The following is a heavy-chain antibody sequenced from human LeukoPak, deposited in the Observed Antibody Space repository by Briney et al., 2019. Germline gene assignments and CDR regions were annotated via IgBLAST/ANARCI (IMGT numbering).Heavy chain of an antibody. CDR3: ARGGYSGYDYKAVDY. V-gene: IGHV4-59*01. J-gene: IGHJ4*02. CDR1: GGSISSYY. D-gene: IGHD5-12*01. CDR2: IYYSGST. Sequence: PSETLSLTCTVSGGSISSYYWSWIRQPPGKGLEWIGYIYYSGSTNYNPSLKSRVTISVDTSKNQFSLKLSSVTAADTAVYYCARGGYSGYDYKAVDYWGQGTLVTVSS.